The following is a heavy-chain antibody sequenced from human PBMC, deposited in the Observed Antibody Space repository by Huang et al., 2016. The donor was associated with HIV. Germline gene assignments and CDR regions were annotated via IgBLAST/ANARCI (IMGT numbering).Heavy chain of an antibody. CDR1: GYIFIGYY. CDR3: TREAVRGIIVNFDY. D-gene: IGHD3-10*01. CDR2: INPNTGGT. J-gene: IGHJ4*02. Sequence: QVQLVQSGAEVKKPGASVKVSCKASGYIFIGYYLHWVRQAPGQGLEGMGSINPNTGGTIYAQNFEDRVIMTRDTSITTAYMDLSRLKSDDTAVYYCTREAVRGIIVNFDYWGQGTLVTVSS. V-gene: IGHV1-2*02.